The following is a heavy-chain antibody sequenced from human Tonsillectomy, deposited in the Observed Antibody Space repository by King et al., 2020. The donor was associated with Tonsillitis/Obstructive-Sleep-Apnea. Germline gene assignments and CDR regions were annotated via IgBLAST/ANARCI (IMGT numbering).Heavy chain of an antibody. D-gene: IGHD3-3*01. CDR1: GFTFSSYW. CDR2: IKQDGSEK. V-gene: IGHV3-7*03. Sequence: VQLVESGGGLVQPGGSLRLSCAASGFTFSSYWMSWVRQAPGKGLEWVANIKQDGSEKYYVDSVKGRFTISRDNAKNSLNLQMNSLRAEDTAVYYCARDPSAYYDFWSGYYSYWYFDLWGRGTLVTVSS. CDR3: ARDPSAYYDFWSGYYSYWYFDL. J-gene: IGHJ2*01.